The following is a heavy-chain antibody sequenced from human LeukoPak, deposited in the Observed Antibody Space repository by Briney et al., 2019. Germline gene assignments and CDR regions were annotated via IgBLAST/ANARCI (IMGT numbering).Heavy chain of an antibody. Sequence: GGSLRLSCTVSGFTFSSYGMHWVRQAPGKGLEWVAVISSDGSHKYYADSVRGRFTISRDDSRNTLYLQMNSLRAEDTAVYYCAKDKDQLLWFGDGMDVRGQGTTVTVSS. CDR3: AKDKDQLLWFGDGMDV. V-gene: IGHV3-30*18. D-gene: IGHD3-10*01. CDR2: ISSDGSHK. J-gene: IGHJ6*02. CDR1: GFTFSSYG.